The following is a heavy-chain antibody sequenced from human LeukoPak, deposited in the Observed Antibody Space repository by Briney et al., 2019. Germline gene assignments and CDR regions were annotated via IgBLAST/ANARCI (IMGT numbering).Heavy chain of an antibody. CDR1: GFTFDDYA. CDR2: ISWNSGSI. J-gene: IGHJ4*02. V-gene: IGHV3-9*01. Sequence: PGRSLRLSCAASGFTFDDYAMHWVRQAPGKGLEWVSGISWNSGSIGYADSVKGRFTISRDNAKNSLYLQMNSLRAEDTALYYCAKAGVRGVIMGNFDYWGQGTLVTVSP. D-gene: IGHD3-10*01. CDR3: AKAGVRGVIMGNFDY.